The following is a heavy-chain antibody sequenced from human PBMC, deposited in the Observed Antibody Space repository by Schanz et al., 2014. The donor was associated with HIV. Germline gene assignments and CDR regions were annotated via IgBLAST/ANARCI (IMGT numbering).Heavy chain of an antibody. Sequence: EVQLVESGGGLVKPGGSLRLSCAASGFTFVDYGMHWVRQLPGKGLEWVAGIGWNSVNIHYADSVKGRFTISRDNARNSLYLQMDSLTAEDTAVYYCARRQWVAPDYWGQGTLVIVSS. J-gene: IGHJ4*02. CDR1: GFTFVDYG. CDR3: ARRQWVAPDY. D-gene: IGHD6-19*01. V-gene: IGHV3-9*01. CDR2: IGWNSVNI.